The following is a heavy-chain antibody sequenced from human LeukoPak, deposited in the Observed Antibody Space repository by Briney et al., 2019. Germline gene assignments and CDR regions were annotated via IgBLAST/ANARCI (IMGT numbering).Heavy chain of an antibody. CDR2: INPNSGGT. CDR3: ARVRRITRTPGDYYYYMDV. V-gene: IGHV1-2*02. D-gene: IGHD1-7*01. J-gene: IGHJ6*03. Sequence: ASVKVSCKASGYTFTGYYLHWVRQAPGQGPEWMGWINPNSGGTNYAQKFQGRVTMTRDTSINTAYMELNRLTSDDTAMYYRARVRRITRTPGDYYYYMDVWGKGTTVTVSS. CDR1: GYTFTGYY.